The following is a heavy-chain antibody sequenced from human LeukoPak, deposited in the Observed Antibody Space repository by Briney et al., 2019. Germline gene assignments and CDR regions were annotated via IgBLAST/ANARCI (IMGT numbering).Heavy chain of an antibody. Sequence: GGSLRLSCAASGFTFSSYALSWVRQAPGKGLEWVSSISGSGAGTYYADSVKGRFTISRDKSNNTLYLQMNSLRAEDTAVHYCAKGNLGVRGGFDYWGQGTLVTVSS. V-gene: IGHV3-23*01. CDR3: AKGNLGVRGGFDY. CDR1: GFTFSSYA. J-gene: IGHJ4*02. D-gene: IGHD1-14*01. CDR2: ISGSGAGT.